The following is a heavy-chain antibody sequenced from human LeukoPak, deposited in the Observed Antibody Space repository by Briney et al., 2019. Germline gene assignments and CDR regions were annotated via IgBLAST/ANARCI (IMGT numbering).Heavy chain of an antibody. V-gene: IGHV3-30*19. J-gene: IGHJ4*02. CDR2: IWYDESNK. Sequence: PGGSLRLSCATSGFTFSSYGMHWVRQAPGKGLEWVAVIWYDESNKYYADSVKGRFTISRDNSKNTLYLQMNSLRAEDTAVYYCARDYGGNSGLDYWGQGTLVTVSS. CDR1: GFTFSSYG. CDR3: ARDYGGNSGLDY. D-gene: IGHD4-23*01.